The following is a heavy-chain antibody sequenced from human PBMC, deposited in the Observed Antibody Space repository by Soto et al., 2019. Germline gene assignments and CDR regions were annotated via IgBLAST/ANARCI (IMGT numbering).Heavy chain of an antibody. V-gene: IGHV4-39*01. CDR2: IYYSGST. Sequence: PSETLSLTCTVSGGSISSSSYYWGWIRQPPGKGLEWIGSIYYSGSTYYNPSLKSRVTISVDTSKNQFSLKLSSVTAADTAVYYCARIFRYSYAYLDDFDIWGQGTMVTVSS. J-gene: IGHJ3*02. D-gene: IGHD5-18*01. CDR1: GGSISSSSYY. CDR3: ARIFRYSYAYLDDFDI.